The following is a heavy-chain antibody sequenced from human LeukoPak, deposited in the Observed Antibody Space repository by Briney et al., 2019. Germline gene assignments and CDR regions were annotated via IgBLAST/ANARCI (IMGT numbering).Heavy chain of an antibody. Sequence: PGGSLRLSCAASGFTFSSYSMNWVRQAPGKGLEWVSSISSSSTYIYYANSVKGRFTISRDNAKNSLYLQINSLRAEDTAVYYCARELLLWFGEAYYMDVWGKGTTVTVSS. V-gene: IGHV3-21*01. CDR3: ARELLLWFGEAYYMDV. CDR2: ISSSSTYI. CDR1: GFTFSSYS. D-gene: IGHD3-10*01. J-gene: IGHJ6*03.